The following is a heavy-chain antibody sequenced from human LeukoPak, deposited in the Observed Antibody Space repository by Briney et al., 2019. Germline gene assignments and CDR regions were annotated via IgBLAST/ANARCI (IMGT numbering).Heavy chain of an antibody. J-gene: IGHJ3*02. D-gene: IGHD4-17*01. CDR3: TRLALYGDYRDAFDI. Sequence: GGSLRLSCAASGFTFSGSAMHWVRQASGKGLEWVGRIRSKANSNATAYAASVKGRFTISRDDSKNTAYLQMNSLKTEDTAVYCCTRLALYGDYRDAFDIWGQGTMVTVSS. CDR1: GFTFSGSA. CDR2: IRSKANSNAT. V-gene: IGHV3-73*01.